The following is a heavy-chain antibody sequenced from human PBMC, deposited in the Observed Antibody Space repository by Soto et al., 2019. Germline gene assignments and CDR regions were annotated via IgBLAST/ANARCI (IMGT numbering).Heavy chain of an antibody. CDR2: ISYTGSA. Sequence: ETLSLPCTVSGGSINYSYWTWIRQPPGKGLEWIGYISYTGSANYNASLKSRLTISVDTSKNQFSLKLSSVTAADTALYYCARVNYGDYYYRMDVWGQGTTVTVSS. D-gene: IGHD4-17*01. V-gene: IGHV4-59*01. CDR1: GGSINYSY. CDR3: ARVNYGDYYYRMDV. J-gene: IGHJ6*02.